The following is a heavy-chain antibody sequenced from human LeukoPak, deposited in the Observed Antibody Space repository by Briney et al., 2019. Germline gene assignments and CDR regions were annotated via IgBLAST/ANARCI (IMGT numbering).Heavy chain of an antibody. V-gene: IGHV3-23*01. CDR2: ISGSGGST. Sequence: GGSLRLSCAASGFTFSTYAMSWVRQSPGKGLEWVSTISGSGGSTYYADSVKGRFTISRDNSKNTLYLQMNSLRAEDTAMYYCARVPQLASNAFFDYWGQGTLVTVSS. CDR3: ARVPQLASNAFFDY. J-gene: IGHJ4*02. D-gene: IGHD5-12*01. CDR1: GFTFSTYA.